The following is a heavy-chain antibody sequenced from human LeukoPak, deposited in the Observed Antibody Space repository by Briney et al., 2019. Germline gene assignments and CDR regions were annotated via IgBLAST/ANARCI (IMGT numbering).Heavy chain of an antibody. CDR2: IYSGGST. D-gene: IGHD1-1*01. J-gene: IGHJ4*02. Sequence: GGSLRLSCAASGFTVSSNYMSWVRQAPGKGLEWVSVIYSGGSTYYAASVKGRFTISRDNSKNTLYLQMNSLRAEDTAVYYCAREEYDSHHSYWGQGTLVTVSP. CDR1: GFTVSSNY. V-gene: IGHV3-66*01. CDR3: AREEYDSHHSY.